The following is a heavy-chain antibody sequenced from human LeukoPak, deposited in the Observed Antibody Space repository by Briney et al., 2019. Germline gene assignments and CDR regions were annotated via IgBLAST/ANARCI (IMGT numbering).Heavy chain of an antibody. J-gene: IGHJ4*02. V-gene: IGHV4-31*03. CDR1: GGSISSGGYY. CDR2: IYYSGST. Sequence: SETLSLTCIVSGGSISSGGYYWSWIRQHPGKGLEWIGYIYYSGSTYYNPSLKSRVTISVDTSKNQFSLRLNSVTAADTAMYYCARSHDHLWGNYPDYWGQGTLVTVSS. D-gene: IGHD3-16*02. CDR3: ARSHDHLWGNYPDY.